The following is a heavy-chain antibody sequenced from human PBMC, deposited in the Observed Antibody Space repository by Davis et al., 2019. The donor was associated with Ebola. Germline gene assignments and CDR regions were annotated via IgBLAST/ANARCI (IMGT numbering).Heavy chain of an antibody. D-gene: IGHD6-19*01. CDR1: GFTFSSHW. V-gene: IGHV3-74*01. CDR3: ARDDVVSGWYFDYFDY. Sequence: GESLKISCAASGFTFSSHWMHWVRQAPGKGLVWVSRIDGAGSSTTYADSVKGRFTISRDNAKNTLYLQMNSLRAEDTAVYYCARDDVVSGWYFDYFDYWGQGTLVTVSS. CDR2: IDGAGSST. J-gene: IGHJ4*02.